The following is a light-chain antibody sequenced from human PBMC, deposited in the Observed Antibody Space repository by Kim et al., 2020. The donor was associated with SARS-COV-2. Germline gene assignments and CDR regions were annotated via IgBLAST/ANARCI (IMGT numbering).Light chain of an antibody. CDR2: EDN. V-gene: IGLV6-57*01. CDR3: QSYDSSNYV. Sequence: GTTVTSPGTRSRRGSANKYVQWYQQPPDSTPTTVIYEDNQRPSAVPDRFSGSIDSSSNSASLTISGLKTEDEADYYCQSYDSSNYVFGTGTKVTVL. CDR1: RRGSANKY. J-gene: IGLJ1*01.